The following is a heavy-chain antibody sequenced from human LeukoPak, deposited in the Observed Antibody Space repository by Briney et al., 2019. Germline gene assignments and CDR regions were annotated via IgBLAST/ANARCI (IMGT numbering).Heavy chain of an antibody. CDR1: GYTFTSYG. CDR2: ISAYNGNT. Sequence: ASAKVSCKASGYTFTSYGISWVRQAPGQGLEWMGWISAYNGNTNYAQKLQGRVTMTTDTSTSTAYMELRSLRSDDTAVYYCARADPLLWFGELFDYWGQGTLVTVSS. D-gene: IGHD3-10*01. V-gene: IGHV1-18*01. CDR3: ARADPLLWFGELFDY. J-gene: IGHJ4*02.